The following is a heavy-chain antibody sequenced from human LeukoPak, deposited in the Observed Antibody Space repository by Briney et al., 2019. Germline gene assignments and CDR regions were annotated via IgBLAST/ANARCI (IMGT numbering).Heavy chain of an antibody. Sequence: GASVKVSCKASGYSFSSCSIICVRQAPGQALEWMGWISGYNGKTKYAEKFQGRVTLTTDTSTSTAYMEMRSLRPDDTAIYYCAKEIVIFGVGRGHAFDYWGQGTPVTVSS. CDR2: ISGYNGKT. J-gene: IGHJ4*02. CDR3: AKEIVIFGVGRGHAFDY. CDR1: GYSFSSCS. V-gene: IGHV1-18*01. D-gene: IGHD3-3*01.